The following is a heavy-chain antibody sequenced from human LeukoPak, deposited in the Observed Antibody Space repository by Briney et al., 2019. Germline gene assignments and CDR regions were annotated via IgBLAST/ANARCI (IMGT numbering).Heavy chain of an antibody. CDR3: ARDSFRMDV. J-gene: IGHJ6*04. CDR1: GLSFSGYA. V-gene: IGHV3-7*01. Sequence: GGSLRLACAASGLSFSGYAMSWVRQAPGKGLEWVANIKQDGSEKYYVDSVKGRFTISRDNAKNSLYLQMNSLRAEDTAVYYCARDSFRMDVWGKGTTVTVSS. CDR2: IKQDGSEK. D-gene: IGHD3-16*01.